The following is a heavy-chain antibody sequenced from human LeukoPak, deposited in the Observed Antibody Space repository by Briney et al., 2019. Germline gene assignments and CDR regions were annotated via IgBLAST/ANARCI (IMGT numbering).Heavy chain of an antibody. CDR2: INSDGSST. V-gene: IGHV3-74*01. D-gene: IGHD4-17*01. CDR1: GFTFSSYW. Sequence: PGGSLRLSCAASGFTFSSYWMHWVRQAPGKGLVWVSRINSDGSSTSYADSVKGRFTISRDNAKNTLYLQMNSLRAEDTAVYYCARGGQWTTPLYCYYGMDVWGQGTTVTVSS. CDR3: ARGGQWTTPLYCYYGMDV. J-gene: IGHJ6*02.